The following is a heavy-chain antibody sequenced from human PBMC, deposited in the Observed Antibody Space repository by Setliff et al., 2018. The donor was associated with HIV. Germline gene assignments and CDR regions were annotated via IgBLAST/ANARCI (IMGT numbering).Heavy chain of an antibody. Sequence: GASVKVSCKASGYTFTNYAIHWVRQAPGLGLEWMGWINDGNGNTKYSQNFQGRVTITRDTSSTTSYMELRGLKSEDTAVYYCARIFLRGLQYGGLDIWGQGTLVT. CDR3: ARIFLRGLQYGGLDI. CDR1: GYTFTNYA. CDR2: INDGNGNT. J-gene: IGHJ3*02. D-gene: IGHD4-4*01. V-gene: IGHV1-3*01.